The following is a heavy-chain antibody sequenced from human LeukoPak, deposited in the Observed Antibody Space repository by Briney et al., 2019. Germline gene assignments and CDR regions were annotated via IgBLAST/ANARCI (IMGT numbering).Heavy chain of an antibody. CDR1: GYSFTSYW. J-gene: IGHJ4*02. V-gene: IGHV5-51*01. Sequence: GESLKISCKGSGYSFTSYWIAWVRQMRGKGLEWMGIIYPGDSDTRYSPSFQGQVTISADKSISTAYLQWSSLQASDTAMYYCARRAMVRGVSQWFDYWGQGTLVTVSS. CDR3: ARRAMVRGVSQWFDY. D-gene: IGHD3-10*01. CDR2: IYPGDSDT.